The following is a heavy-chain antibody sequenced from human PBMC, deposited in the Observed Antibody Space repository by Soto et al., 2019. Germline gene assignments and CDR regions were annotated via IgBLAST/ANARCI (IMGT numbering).Heavy chain of an antibody. D-gene: IGHD6-13*01. CDR3: ARSLGIAAAATD. CDR2: IGGYNGNT. CDR1: GYTFTSYS. V-gene: IGHV1-18*01. J-gene: IGHJ4*02. Sequence: ASVKVSCKSSGYTFTSYSFNWVRQAPGQGLEWMGWIGGYNGNTKYPQKLQGRVTMTTETSTSTAYMELRSLRSDDTAMYYCARSLGIAAAATDWGQGTLVTVSS.